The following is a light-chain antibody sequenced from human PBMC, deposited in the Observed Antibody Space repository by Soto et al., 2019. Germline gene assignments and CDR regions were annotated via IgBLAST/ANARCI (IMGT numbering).Light chain of an antibody. V-gene: IGKV1-39*01. Sequence: DIHMTQSPSSLSASVGYRVTITCRASQSISSYLNWYQQRPGKAPKVLIYGASTLQSGVPSRLSGSGSGTEFTLTISSLQPEDFATYYCQQYNSYSTFGQGTKVDIK. CDR3: QQYNSYST. CDR1: QSISSY. J-gene: IGKJ1*01. CDR2: GAS.